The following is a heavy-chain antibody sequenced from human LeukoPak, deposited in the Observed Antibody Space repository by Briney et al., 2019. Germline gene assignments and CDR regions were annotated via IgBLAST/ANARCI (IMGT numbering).Heavy chain of an antibody. V-gene: IGHV4-34*01. CDR1: GGSFSGYY. Sequence: SETLSLTCAVYGGSFSGYYWSWIRQPPGKGLEWIGEINHSGSTNYNPSLKSRVTISAETSKNQVSLKVKSVTAADTAVYYCARGGRSRGSMSFYYMDVWGKGATVTVSS. D-gene: IGHD3-10*01. CDR3: ARGGRSRGSMSFYYMDV. J-gene: IGHJ6*03. CDR2: INHSGST.